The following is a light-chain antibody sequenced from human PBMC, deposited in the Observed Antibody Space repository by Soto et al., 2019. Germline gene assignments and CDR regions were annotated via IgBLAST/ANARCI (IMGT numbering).Light chain of an antibody. CDR2: EVS. CDR3: SSYTSSSTGV. CDR1: SSDVGGYNY. V-gene: IGLV2-14*01. J-gene: IGLJ1*01. Sequence: QSVLTQPASVSWAPGQSITSSCTVTSSDVGGYNYVSWYQQHPGKAPKLMIYEVSNRPSGVSNRFSGSKSGNTASLTISGLQAEDEADYYCSSYTSSSTGVFGTGNKLNVL.